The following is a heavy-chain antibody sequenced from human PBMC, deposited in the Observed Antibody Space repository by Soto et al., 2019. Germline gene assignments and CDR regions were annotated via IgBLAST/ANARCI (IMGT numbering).Heavy chain of an antibody. Sequence: QLLESGGGLVQPGGSLRLSWAASGFTFNTYAMSWVRQAPGKGLEWVSAISDSGGRTYYADSVKGRFTISRDNSKNTLYLQMNSLRAEDTAVYFCAKELVNSGWTYFGYWGQGTLVTVSS. J-gene: IGHJ4*02. D-gene: IGHD6-19*01. V-gene: IGHV3-23*01. CDR2: ISDSGGRT. CDR1: GFTFNTYA. CDR3: AKELVNSGWTYFGY.